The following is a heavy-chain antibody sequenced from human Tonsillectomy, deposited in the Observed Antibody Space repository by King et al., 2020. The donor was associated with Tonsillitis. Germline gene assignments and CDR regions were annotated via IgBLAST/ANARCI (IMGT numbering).Heavy chain of an antibody. CDR3: ARTRLHSGSWYSRSEFHFDY. CDR2: IYYSGII. Sequence: QLQESGPGLVKPSETLSLTCTVSGGSISSDTYYWGWIRQPPGKGLEWIGSIYYSGIIYYNPSLKSRVTMSVDSSKNQFSLNLSSVTAADTAVYYCARTRLHSGSWYSRSEFHFDYWGQGTLVAVSS. J-gene: IGHJ4*02. CDR1: GGSISSDTYY. D-gene: IGHD6-13*01. V-gene: IGHV4-39*01.